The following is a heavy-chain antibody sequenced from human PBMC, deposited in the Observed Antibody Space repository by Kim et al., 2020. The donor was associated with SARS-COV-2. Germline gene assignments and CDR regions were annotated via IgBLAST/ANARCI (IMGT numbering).Heavy chain of an antibody. V-gene: IGHV4-34*01. J-gene: IGHJ5*02. Sequence: SETLSLTCAVYGGSFSGYYWSWIRQPPGKGLEWIGEINHSGSTNYNPSLKSRVTISVDTSKNQFSLKLSSVTAADTAVYYCARVVILELPQAFDPWGQGTLVTVSS. CDR3: ARVVILELPQAFDP. CDR2: INHSGST. D-gene: IGHD1-7*01. CDR1: GGSFSGYY.